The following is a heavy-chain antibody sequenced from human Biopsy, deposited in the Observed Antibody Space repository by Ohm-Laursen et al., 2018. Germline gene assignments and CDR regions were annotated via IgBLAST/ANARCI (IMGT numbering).Heavy chain of an antibody. CDR1: GYTFTVQY. D-gene: IGHD2-15*01. J-gene: IGHJ1*01. V-gene: IGHV1-2*02. CDR2: INPHSGTT. Sequence: VASVKVSCKASGYTFTVQYLHWVRQVPGQGLEWMGWINPHSGTTKFAQGFQGRVIMTRDTSITTAYMELRRLRSDDTAVYYCAKGQDLRGGAEYFQHWGQGALVTVSS. CDR3: AKGQDLRGGAEYFQH.